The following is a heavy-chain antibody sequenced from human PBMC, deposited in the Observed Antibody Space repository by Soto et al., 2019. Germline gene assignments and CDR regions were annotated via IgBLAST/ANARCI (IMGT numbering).Heavy chain of an antibody. V-gene: IGHV3-23*01. D-gene: IGHD5-12*01. Sequence: EMQLLESGGGLVQPGGSLRLSCAASGFTFSSYVMNWVRQAPGKGLEWVSTISGTGGDTYYADSVKGRFTVSRDNSKNPLFLQMNSLRAEDTAVYYCEKGNNGYALFFDYWGQGTLVTVSS. CDR1: GFTFSSYV. CDR2: ISGTGGDT. J-gene: IGHJ4*02. CDR3: EKGNNGYALFFDY.